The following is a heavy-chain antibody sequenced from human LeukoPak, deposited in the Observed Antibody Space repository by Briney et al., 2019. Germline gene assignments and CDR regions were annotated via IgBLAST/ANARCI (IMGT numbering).Heavy chain of an antibody. J-gene: IGHJ3*02. Sequence: QAGGSLRLSCAASGFTVSSNYMSWVRQAPGKGLEWVSVIYSGGSTYYADSVKGRFTISRDNSKNTLYLQMNSLRAEDTAVFYCARDMELWDAFDIWGQGTMVTVSS. CDR3: ARDMELWDAFDI. D-gene: IGHD5-18*01. CDR1: GFTVSSNY. CDR2: IYSGGST. V-gene: IGHV3-53*01.